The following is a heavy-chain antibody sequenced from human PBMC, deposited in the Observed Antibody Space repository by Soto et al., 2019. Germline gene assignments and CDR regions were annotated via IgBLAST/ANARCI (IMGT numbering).Heavy chain of an antibody. CDR3: ARDASGIFDF. D-gene: IGHD6-19*01. J-gene: IGHJ4*02. CDR1: GFSFSSYG. CDR2: IWYDGSNK. Sequence: PGGSLRLSCAASGFSFSSYGMHWVRQAPGKGLEWVATIWYDGSNKVYADSVKGRFTISRDNPKSTVFLQMNSLRAEDTAVYYCARDASGIFDFWGQGTLVTVSS. V-gene: IGHV3-33*01.